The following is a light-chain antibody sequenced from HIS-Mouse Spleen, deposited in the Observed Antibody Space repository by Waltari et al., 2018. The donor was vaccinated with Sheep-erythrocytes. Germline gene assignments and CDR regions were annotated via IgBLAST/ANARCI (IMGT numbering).Light chain of an antibody. Sequence: DIVMTQSPLSLPVTPGEPASISCRSSQSLLHSNGYNYLDWYLQKPGRSPQLLFYLGSKRASGVPYRFSGSGSGTDFTLKISRVEAEDVGVYYCMQALQTPWTFGQGTKVEIK. V-gene: IGKV2-28*01. CDR1: QSLLHSNGYNY. J-gene: IGKJ1*01. CDR2: LGS. CDR3: MQALQTPWT.